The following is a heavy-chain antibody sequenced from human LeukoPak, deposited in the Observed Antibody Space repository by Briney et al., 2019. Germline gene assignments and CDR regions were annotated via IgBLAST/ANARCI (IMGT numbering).Heavy chain of an antibody. CDR3: ARDGSSGWYYFDY. J-gene: IGHJ4*02. V-gene: IGHV4-61*08. D-gene: IGHD6-19*01. Sequence: PSQTLSLTCTVSGGSISSGDYYWSWIRQPPGKGLEWIGYIYYSGSTNYNPSLKSRVTISVDTSKNQFSLKLSSVTAADTAVYYCARDGSSGWYYFDYWGQGTLVTVSS. CDR2: IYYSGST. CDR1: GGSISSGDYY.